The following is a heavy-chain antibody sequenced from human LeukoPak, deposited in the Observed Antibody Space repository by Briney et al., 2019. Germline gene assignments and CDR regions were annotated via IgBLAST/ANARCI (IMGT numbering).Heavy chain of an antibody. V-gene: IGHV3-7*01. CDR1: GFTFSGSW. Sequence: GGSLRLSCAASGFTFSGSWMTWVRQAPGKGLERVANINKDGSEKYYLDSVKGRFTISRDNAKNSLYLQMNSLRAEDTAVYFCARDQRASPSPADYWGQGTLVTVSS. CDR3: ARDQRASPSPADY. CDR2: INKDGSEK. J-gene: IGHJ4*02.